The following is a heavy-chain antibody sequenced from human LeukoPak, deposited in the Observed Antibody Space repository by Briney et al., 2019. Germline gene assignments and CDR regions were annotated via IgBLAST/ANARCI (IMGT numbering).Heavy chain of an antibody. Sequence: GGSLRLSCAASGLTVSGNYMSWVRQAPGKGLEWVSSITGSGDSTYYADSVKGRFTISRDNSKSALYLQMNSLRAEDTAVYHCAIHDSSGWYFFWGQGTLATVSS. D-gene: IGHD6-19*01. CDR1: GLTVSGNY. CDR3: AIHDSSGWYFF. CDR2: ITGSGDST. V-gene: IGHV3-23*01. J-gene: IGHJ4*02.